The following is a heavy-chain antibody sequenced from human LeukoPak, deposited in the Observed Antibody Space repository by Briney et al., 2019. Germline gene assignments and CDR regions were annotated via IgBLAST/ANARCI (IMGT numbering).Heavy chain of an antibody. CDR3: ARESRHVDYYDSSGYYYNAFDI. V-gene: IGHV3-11*04. D-gene: IGHD3-22*01. CDR2: ISSSGSTI. Sequence: PGGSLRLSCAASGFTFSDYYMSWIRQAPGKGLEWVSYISSSGSTIYYADSVKGRFTISRDNAKNSLYLQMNSLRAEDTAVYYCARESRHVDYYDSSGYYYNAFDIWGQGTMVTVSS. CDR1: GFTFSDYY. J-gene: IGHJ3*02.